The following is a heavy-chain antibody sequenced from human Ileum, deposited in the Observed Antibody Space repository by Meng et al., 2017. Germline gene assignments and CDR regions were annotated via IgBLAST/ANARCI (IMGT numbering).Heavy chain of an antibody. J-gene: IGHJ4*02. CDR2: IYYSGST. V-gene: IGHV4-39*07. CDR3: ARERADIVASHGDH. CDR1: GGSRRSSSYY. D-gene: IGHD5-12*01. Sequence: LQRLGSGPGLVKPSETLSLTCTVSGGSRRSSSYYGGWIRQPPGKGLEWIGTIYYSGSTYYSPSLKSRVTISVDTSKNQFSLKLSSVTAADTAVYYCARERADIVASHGDHWGQGTLVTVSS.